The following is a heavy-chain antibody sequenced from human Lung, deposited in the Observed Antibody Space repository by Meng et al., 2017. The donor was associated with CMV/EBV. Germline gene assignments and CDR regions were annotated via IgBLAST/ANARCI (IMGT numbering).Heavy chain of an antibody. J-gene: IGHJ4*02. Sequence: GGSXRLSCAASGFTFSSYAMSWVRQAPGKGLEWVSAISGSGGSTYYADSVKGRFTISRDNSKNTLYLQMNSLRAEDTAVYYCAKGQAGCKQLATGVFDYWGQGTLVTVSS. V-gene: IGHV3-23*01. CDR2: ISGSGGST. CDR3: AKGQAGCKQLATGVFDY. D-gene: IGHD6-13*01. CDR1: GFTFSSYA.